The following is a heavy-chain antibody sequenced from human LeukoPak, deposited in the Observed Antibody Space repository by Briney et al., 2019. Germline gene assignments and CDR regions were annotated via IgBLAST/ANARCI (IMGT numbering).Heavy chain of an antibody. CDR3: ARGGYSGYDYPSSGFDY. CDR2: IYHSGST. Sequence: SGTLSLTCAVSGGSISSSNWWSWVRQPPGKGLEWIGEIYHSGSTNYNPSLKSRVTISVDKSKNQFSLKLSSATAADTAVYYCARGGYSGYDYPSSGFDYWGQGTLVTVSS. D-gene: IGHD5-12*01. J-gene: IGHJ4*02. CDR1: GGSISSSNW. V-gene: IGHV4-4*02.